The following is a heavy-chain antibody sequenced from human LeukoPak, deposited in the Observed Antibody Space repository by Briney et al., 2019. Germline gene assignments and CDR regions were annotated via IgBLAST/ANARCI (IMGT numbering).Heavy chain of an antibody. CDR2: MNPNSGNT. CDR3: ARKGLLGSGKPWLDT. V-gene: IGHV1-8*01. J-gene: IGHJ5*02. Sequence: GASVKVSCKASGYTFTSYDINWVRQASGQGLGWMGWMNPNSGNTASAQKFQGRVTMTTNTSISTAYMELTGLRSEDTAMYFCARKGLLGSGKPWLDTWGQGTLVTVSS. CDR1: GYTFTSYD. D-gene: IGHD2-15*01.